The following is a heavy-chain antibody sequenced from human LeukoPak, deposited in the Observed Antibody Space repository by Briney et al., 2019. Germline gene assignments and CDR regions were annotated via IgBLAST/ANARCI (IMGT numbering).Heavy chain of an antibody. V-gene: IGHV3-9*01. Sequence: LSGGSLRLSCAASGFTFDDYAMHWVRHAPGKGLEWVSGISWNSGSIGYADSVKGRFTISRDNAKNSLYLQMNSLRAEDTALYYCAKGYYDSSGYDDYFDYWGQGTLVTVSS. D-gene: IGHD3-22*01. CDR2: ISWNSGSI. CDR1: GFTFDDYA. CDR3: AKGYYDSSGYDDYFDY. J-gene: IGHJ4*02.